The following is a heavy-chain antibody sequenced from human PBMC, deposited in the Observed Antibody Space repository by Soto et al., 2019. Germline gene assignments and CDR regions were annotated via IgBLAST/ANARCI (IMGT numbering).Heavy chain of an antibody. CDR3: ARDLPTRVATPNWFDP. J-gene: IGHJ5*02. D-gene: IGHD5-12*01. Sequence: PSETLSLTCTVSGGSISSYYWSWIRQPPGKGLEWIGYIYYSGSTNYNPSLKSRVTISVDTSKNQFSLKLSSVTAADTAVYYCARDLPTRVATPNWFDPWGQGTLVTVSS. CDR1: GGSISSYY. V-gene: IGHV4-59*01. CDR2: IYYSGST.